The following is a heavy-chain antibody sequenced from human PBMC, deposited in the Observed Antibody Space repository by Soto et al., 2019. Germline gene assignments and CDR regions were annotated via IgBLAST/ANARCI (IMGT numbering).Heavy chain of an antibody. Sequence: ASVKVFCKASGYTFTSYGISWVRQAPGQGLEWMGWISAYNGNTNYAQKLQGRVTMTTDTSTSTAYMELRGLRSDDTAVYYCARDTYYYDSSGYLGGFDYWGQGTLVTVSS. CDR3: ARDTYYYDSSGYLGGFDY. CDR1: GYTFTSYG. J-gene: IGHJ4*02. D-gene: IGHD3-22*01. V-gene: IGHV1-18*01. CDR2: ISAYNGNT.